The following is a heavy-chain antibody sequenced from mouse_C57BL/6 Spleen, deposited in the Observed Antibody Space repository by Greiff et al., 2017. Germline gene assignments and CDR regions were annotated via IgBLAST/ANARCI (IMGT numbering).Heavy chain of an antibody. V-gene: IGHV1-47*01. CDR2: FHPYNDDT. Sequence: QVHVKQSGAELVKPGASVKMSCTASGYTFTTYPIEWMKQNPGKSLEWIGNFHPYNDDTKYTEKFKGKATLPVEKSTSTVYLELSRLTSDDAAVYYCARPFYDGYYSFAYWGQGTLVTVSA. CDR1: GYTFTTYP. D-gene: IGHD2-3*01. J-gene: IGHJ3*01. CDR3: ARPFYDGYYSFAY.